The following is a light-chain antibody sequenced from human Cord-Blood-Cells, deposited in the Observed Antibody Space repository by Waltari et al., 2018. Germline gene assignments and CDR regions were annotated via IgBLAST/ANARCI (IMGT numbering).Light chain of an antibody. Sequence: EIVLTPSPGTLSLSPGERATLSCRASQSVSSSYLAWYQQKPGQAPRLLIYGASSRATGIPDRFSGSGSGTDCTLTISRLEPEDFAVYYCQQYGSSPTWTFGQGTKVEIK. CDR3: QQYGSSPTWT. CDR2: GAS. J-gene: IGKJ1*01. V-gene: IGKV3-20*01. CDR1: QSVSSSY.